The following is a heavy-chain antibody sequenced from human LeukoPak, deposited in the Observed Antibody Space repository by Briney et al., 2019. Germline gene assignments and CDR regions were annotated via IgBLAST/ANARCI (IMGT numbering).Heavy chain of an antibody. J-gene: IGHJ4*02. V-gene: IGHV3-7*01. Sequence: GGSLRLSCAASGFTFNNYAMSWVRQAPGKGLEWVANIKQDGSEKYYVDSVKGRFTISRDNAKNSLYLQMNSLRAEDTAVYYCARDIGGDYNPQWSDYWGQGTLVTVSS. CDR1: GFTFNNYA. D-gene: IGHD4-17*01. CDR2: IKQDGSEK. CDR3: ARDIGGDYNPQWSDY.